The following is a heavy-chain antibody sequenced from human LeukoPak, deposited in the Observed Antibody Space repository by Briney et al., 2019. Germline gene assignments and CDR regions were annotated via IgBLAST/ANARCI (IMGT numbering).Heavy chain of an antibody. CDR1: GGSISGHY. V-gene: IGHV4-59*11. Sequence: SETLSLTCTVSGGSISGHYWSWIRQPPGKGLEWIGYIYPSGTTNHNPSLKSRVTISVDTSKNHFSLQLTSVTAADTAVYYCATLKRGSIYGYFDFWGQGIKVTVSS. CDR2: IYPSGTT. D-gene: IGHD5-18*01. J-gene: IGHJ4*02. CDR3: ATLKRGSIYGYFDF.